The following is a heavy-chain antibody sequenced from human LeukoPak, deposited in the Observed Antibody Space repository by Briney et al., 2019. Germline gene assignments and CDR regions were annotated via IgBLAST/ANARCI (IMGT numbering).Heavy chain of an antibody. V-gene: IGHV3-7*01. J-gene: IGHJ4*02. D-gene: IGHD4-23*01. CDR3: VRGNDYGGPHY. CDR2: IKENGNEQ. CDR1: GFTFSSYW. Sequence: PGGSLRLSCTSSGFTFSSYWMSWVRQAPGKGPEWVAHIKENGNEQYYADSVKGRFTISRDNGKNTLFLQMNSLRAEDAAVYYCVRGNDYGGPHYWGQGTLVTVSS.